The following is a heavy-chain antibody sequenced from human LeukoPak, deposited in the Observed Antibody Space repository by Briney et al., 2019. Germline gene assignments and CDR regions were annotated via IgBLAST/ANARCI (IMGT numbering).Heavy chain of an antibody. D-gene: IGHD6-19*01. CDR1: GGSFSGYY. CDR3: ARGYTSGWSPALDI. J-gene: IGHJ3*02. V-gene: IGHV4-34*01. Sequence: SETLSLTCAVYGGSFSGYYWSWIRQPPGKGLEWIGEINHSGSTNYNPSLKSRVTISVDTSKNQFSVRMTSVTAADTAVYYCARGYTSGWSPALDIWGQGTMVTVSS. CDR2: INHSGST.